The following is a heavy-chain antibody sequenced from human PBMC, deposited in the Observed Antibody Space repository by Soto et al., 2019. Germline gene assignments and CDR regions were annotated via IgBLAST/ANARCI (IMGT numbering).Heavy chain of an antibody. CDR3: ARGWNDFPH. Sequence: SVKVSCKASGGPFSSYAISWVRQAPGPGLECMGGILPVFGTANYAQKFQGRATINADESTSTVYMELSSLRSEDTAVYYCARGWNDFPHWGQGTLVTVSA. D-gene: IGHD1-1*01. CDR2: ILPVFGTA. J-gene: IGHJ1*01. V-gene: IGHV1-69*13. CDR1: GGPFSSYA.